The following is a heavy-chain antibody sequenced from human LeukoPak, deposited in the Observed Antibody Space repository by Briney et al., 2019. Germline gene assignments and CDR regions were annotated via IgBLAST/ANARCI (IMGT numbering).Heavy chain of an antibody. D-gene: IGHD2-2*01. CDR2: IYCSGST. Sequence: SETLSLTCTVSGGSISSYYWSWIRQPPGKGLEWIGYIYCSGSTNYNPSLRSRVTISVDTSKHQFSLKLSSVTAADTAVYYCARPYCSSTSCSHAFDIWGQGTMVTVSS. V-gene: IGHV4-59*08. CDR3: ARPYCSSTSCSHAFDI. CDR1: GGSISSYY. J-gene: IGHJ3*02.